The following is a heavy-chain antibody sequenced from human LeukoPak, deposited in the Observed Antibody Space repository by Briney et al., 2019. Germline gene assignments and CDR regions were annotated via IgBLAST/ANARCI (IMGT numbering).Heavy chain of an antibody. CDR2: INHSGST. D-gene: IGHD3-22*01. Sequence: SETLSLTCAVYGGSFSGYYWSWIRQPPGKGLEWIGEINHSGSTNYNPSLKSRVTISVDTSKNQFSLKLSSVTAADTAVYYCARGPYYYDSSGIPFDYWGQGTLVTVSS. CDR1: GGSFSGYY. V-gene: IGHV4-34*01. J-gene: IGHJ4*02. CDR3: ARGPYYYDSSGIPFDY.